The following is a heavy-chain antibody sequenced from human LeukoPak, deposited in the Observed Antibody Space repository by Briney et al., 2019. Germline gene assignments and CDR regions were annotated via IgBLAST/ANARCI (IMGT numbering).Heavy chain of an antibody. CDR3: ARGGDMVPTIEGY. D-gene: IGHD5-12*01. CDR1: GYTFTNYG. J-gene: IGHJ4*02. Sequence: ASVKVSCKASGYTFTNYGINWVRQTPGQGLEWMGWISAWNGNTNYAQKLQGRVTMTTDTSANTAYMELRSLRSDDTAVYYCARGGDMVPTIEGYWGQGTLVTVSS. V-gene: IGHV1-18*01. CDR2: ISAWNGNT.